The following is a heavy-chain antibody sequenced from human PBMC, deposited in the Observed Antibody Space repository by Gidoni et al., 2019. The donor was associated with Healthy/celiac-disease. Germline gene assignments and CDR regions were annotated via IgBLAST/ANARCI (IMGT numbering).Heavy chain of an antibody. CDR1: GFTFSSYS. D-gene: IGHD5-12*01. V-gene: IGHV3-48*01. J-gene: IGHJ6*02. CDR2: ISSCISTI. CDR3: ARETPIVATMKGDRDYGMDV. Sequence: EVQLVEAGGGLVQPGGSLRLSRAASGFTFSSYSMKWVRQAPGKGRECVSYISSCISTIYYADSVKGRFTISRDNAKNSLYLQMNSLRAEDTAVYDCARETPIVATMKGDRDYGMDVWGQGTTVTVSS.